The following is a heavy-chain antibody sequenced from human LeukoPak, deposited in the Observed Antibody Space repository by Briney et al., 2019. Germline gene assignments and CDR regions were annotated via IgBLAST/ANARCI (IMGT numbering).Heavy chain of an antibody. J-gene: IGHJ2*01. CDR3: ARDGSLGYCSSTSCYTHWYFDL. D-gene: IGHD2-2*02. CDR1: GGTFSSYA. V-gene: IGHV1-69*13. CDR2: IIPIFGTT. Sequence: SVKVSCKASGGTFSSYAINWVRQAPGQGLEWMGRIIPIFGTTNYAQKFQGRVTITADESTSTAYMELSSLRSEDTAVYYCARDGSLGYCSSTSCYTHWYFDLWGRGTLVTVSS.